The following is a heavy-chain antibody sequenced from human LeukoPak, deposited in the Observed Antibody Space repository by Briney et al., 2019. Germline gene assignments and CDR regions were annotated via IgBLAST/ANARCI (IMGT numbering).Heavy chain of an antibody. CDR3: ARSLRYCSGGSCYWLYYFDY. CDR2: VIPIFGTA. D-gene: IGHD2-15*01. Sequence: SVKVSCKASGGAFSSYAISWVRQAPGQGLEWMGRVIPIFGTANYAQKFQGRVTITTDESTSTAYMELSSLRSEDTAVYYCARSLRYCSGGSCYWLYYFDYWGQGTLVTVSS. J-gene: IGHJ4*02. V-gene: IGHV1-69*05. CDR1: GGAFSSYA.